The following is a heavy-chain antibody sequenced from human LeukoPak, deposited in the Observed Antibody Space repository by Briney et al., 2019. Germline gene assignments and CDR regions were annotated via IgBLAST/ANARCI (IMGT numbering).Heavy chain of an antibody. CDR3: AKLFYSSGMYHFDY. J-gene: IGHJ4*02. Sequence: GGSLRLSCATSGFTFSSSAMSWVRQAPGKGLECVSTISGSGGGTYYADSVKGRFTISRDNSKNTLYLQMNSLRAEDTAVFYCAKLFYSSGMYHFDYWGQGTLVTVSS. CDR1: GFTFSSSA. D-gene: IGHD3-10*01. V-gene: IGHV3-23*01. CDR2: ISGSGGGT.